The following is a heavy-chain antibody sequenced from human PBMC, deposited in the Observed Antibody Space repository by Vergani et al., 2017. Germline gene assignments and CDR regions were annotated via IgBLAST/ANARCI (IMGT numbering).Heavy chain of an antibody. V-gene: IGHV4-39*01. CDR1: GGSISSSNYY. CDR3: ARFLTGTTIYYYYGMDV. D-gene: IGHD1-20*01. J-gene: IGHJ6*02. CDR2: IYYSGNT. Sequence: QLQLQESGPGLVKPSETLSLTCTVSGGSISSSNYYWDWIRQPPGKGLEWIGSIYYSGNTYYNPSLKSRVTISVDTSKNQFSLRLSSVTAADTAVYFCARFLTGTTIYYYYGMDVWGQGTTVTVSS.